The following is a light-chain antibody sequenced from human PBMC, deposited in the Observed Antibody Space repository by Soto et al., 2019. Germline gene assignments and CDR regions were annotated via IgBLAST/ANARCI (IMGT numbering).Light chain of an antibody. Sequence: QLVLTQPASVSGSPGQSITISCTGTSSDVGGYSYVSWYQQHPGKAPKLIIYEVNSRPSGVSSRFSGSKSGNTASLTISGLQAEDEADYFCSSFERSGTRVIGGGTKLTVL. CDR2: EVN. J-gene: IGLJ2*01. V-gene: IGLV2-14*01. CDR1: SSDVGGYSY. CDR3: SSFERSGTRV.